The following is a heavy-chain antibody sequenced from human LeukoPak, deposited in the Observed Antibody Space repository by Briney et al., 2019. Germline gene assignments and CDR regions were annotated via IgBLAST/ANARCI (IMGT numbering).Heavy chain of an antibody. V-gene: IGHV3-74*01. CDR3: AREPYSSGSYGMDV. D-gene: IGHD6-19*01. Sequence: GGSLRLSCAASGFTFSTYWMHWVRQVPGKGLVWVSRINSDGSITTYADSVKGRFTISRDNAKNTLYLQMNSLRVEDTAVYYCAREPYSSGSYGMDVWGQGTTVTVSS. CDR1: GFTFSTYW. J-gene: IGHJ6*02. CDR2: INSDGSIT.